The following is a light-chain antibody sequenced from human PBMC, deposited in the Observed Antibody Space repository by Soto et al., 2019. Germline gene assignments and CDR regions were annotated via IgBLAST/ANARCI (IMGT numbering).Light chain of an antibody. CDR2: DAS. CDR3: QHRSNWPLT. J-gene: IGKJ4*01. Sequence: EIVLTQSPATLSLSPGERATLSCRASQSVSSYLAWYQQKPGQAPRLLIYDASERATGIPVRFSGSGSGTDFTLTISSLEPEDFAVYYCQHRSNWPLTFGGGTKVEIK. V-gene: IGKV3-11*01. CDR1: QSVSSY.